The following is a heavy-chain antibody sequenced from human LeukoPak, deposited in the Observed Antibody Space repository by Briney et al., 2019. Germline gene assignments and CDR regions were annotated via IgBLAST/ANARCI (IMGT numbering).Heavy chain of an antibody. CDR2: IYYSGST. CDR1: GGSISSGDYY. CDR3: AGEYGCGGNSGEF. D-gene: IGHD4-23*01. V-gene: IGHV4-30-4*01. Sequence: SETLSLTCTVSGGSISSGDYYWSWIRQPPGKGLEWIGYIYYSGSTYYNPSLKSRVTISVDTSKNQFSLKLSSVTAADTAVYYCAGEYGCGGNSGEFWGQGTLVTVSS. J-gene: IGHJ4*02.